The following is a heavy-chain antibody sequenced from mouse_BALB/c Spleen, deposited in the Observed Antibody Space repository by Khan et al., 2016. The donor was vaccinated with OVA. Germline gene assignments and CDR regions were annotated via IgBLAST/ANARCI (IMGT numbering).Heavy chain of an antibody. D-gene: IGHD1-1*01. V-gene: IGHV1-7*01. CDR2: INPSTAYT. CDR1: GYTFINYW. Sequence: VQLQQSGAELAKPGASVKMSCKASGYTFINYWILWVKQRPGQGLEWIGYINPSTAYTEYNQNFKDKATLTADKSSRTAYMQLSSLTSEDYAVYYCARRGLRWDFDYWGQGTTLTVSS. CDR3: ARRGLRWDFDY. J-gene: IGHJ2*01.